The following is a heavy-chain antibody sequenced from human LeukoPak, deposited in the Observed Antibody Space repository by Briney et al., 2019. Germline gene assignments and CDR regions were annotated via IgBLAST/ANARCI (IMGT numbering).Heavy chain of an antibody. Sequence: GGSLRLSCAASGFTFSSYGMHWVRQAPGKGLEWVAVISYDGSNKYYADSVKGRFTISRDNSKNTLYLQMNSLRAEDTAVYYCAKADRRYYYYYGMDVWGQGTTATVSS. CDR1: GFTFSSYG. V-gene: IGHV3-30*18. J-gene: IGHJ6*02. CDR3: AKADRRYYYYYGMDV. CDR2: ISYDGSNK.